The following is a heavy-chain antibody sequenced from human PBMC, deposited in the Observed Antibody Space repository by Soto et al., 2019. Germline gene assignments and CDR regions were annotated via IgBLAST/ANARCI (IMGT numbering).Heavy chain of an antibody. CDR2: ISSTTNYI. Sequence: LRLSCAASGFTFTRYSMNWVRQAPGKGLEWVSSISSTTNYIYYGDSMKGRFTISVDTSKNQFSLKLSSVTAADTAVYYCARHGTHVWPDFDYWGQGTLVTVSS. D-gene: IGHD1-26*01. J-gene: IGHJ4*02. CDR1: GFTFTRYS. CDR3: ARHGTHVWPDFDY. V-gene: IGHV3-21*01.